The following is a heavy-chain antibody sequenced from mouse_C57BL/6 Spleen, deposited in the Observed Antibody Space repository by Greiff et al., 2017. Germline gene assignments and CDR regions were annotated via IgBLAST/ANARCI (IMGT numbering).Heavy chain of an antibody. CDR1: GYSITSGYY. J-gene: IGHJ2*01. CDR2: ISYDGSN. V-gene: IGHV3-6*01. CDR3: ARDLYDGYLDY. Sequence: EVQLQESGPGLVKPSQSLSLTCSVTGYSITSGYYWNWIRQFPGNKLEWMGYISYDGSNNYNPSLKNRISITRDTSKNQFFLKLNSVTTEDTATYYCARDLYDGYLDYWGQGTTLTVSS. D-gene: IGHD2-3*01.